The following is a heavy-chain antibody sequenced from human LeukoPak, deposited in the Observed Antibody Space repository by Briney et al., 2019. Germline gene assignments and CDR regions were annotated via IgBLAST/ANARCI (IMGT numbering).Heavy chain of an antibody. J-gene: IGHJ4*02. CDR3: ARLYGSGKGSVKRLGYFDY. CDR1: GGSISSYY. Sequence: SETLSLTCTVSGGSISSYYWSWIRQPPGKGLEWIGYIYYSGSTNYNPSLKSRVTISVDTSKNQFSLKLSSVTAADTAVYYCARLYGSGKGSVKRLGYFDYWGQGTLVTVSS. CDR2: IYYSGST. D-gene: IGHD3-10*01. V-gene: IGHV4-59*01.